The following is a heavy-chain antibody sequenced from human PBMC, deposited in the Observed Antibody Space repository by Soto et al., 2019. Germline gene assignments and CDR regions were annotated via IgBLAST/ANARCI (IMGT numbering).Heavy chain of an antibody. J-gene: IGHJ3*02. V-gene: IGHV3-30-3*01. CDR2: ISYDGTNK. CDR3: ARASYYDSSGFPRDAFDI. Sequence: QVQLVESGGGVVQPGRSLGLSCTASGFTFSRSAMHWVRQAPGKGLEWVAVISYDGTNKNSADSVTGRFTISRDNSKNTXXLQMNSLRAEDTAVYYCARASYYDSSGFPRDAFDIWGQGTMVTVSS. CDR1: GFTFSRSA. D-gene: IGHD3-22*01.